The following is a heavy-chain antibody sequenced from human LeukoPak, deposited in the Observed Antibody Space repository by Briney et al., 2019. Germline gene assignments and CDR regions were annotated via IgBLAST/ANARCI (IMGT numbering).Heavy chain of an antibody. CDR1: GYTFTGYF. D-gene: IGHD2-2*01. Sequence: ASVKVSCMASGYTFTGYFMYWVRQAPGQGLEWMGWINPNSGGTYSAQKFQGWVTMSRETSISTAYMEQSRLTSDNTAVYYCARANALYCSSTTGLFDYWGQGTLVTVSP. CDR3: ARANALYCSSTTGLFDY. J-gene: IGHJ4*02. CDR2: INPNSGGT. V-gene: IGHV1-2*04.